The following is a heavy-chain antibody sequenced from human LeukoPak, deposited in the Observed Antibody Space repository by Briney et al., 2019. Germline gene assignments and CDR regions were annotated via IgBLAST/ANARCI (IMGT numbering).Heavy chain of an antibody. CDR1: GYTFTSYY. CDR2: INPSGGST. D-gene: IGHD1-1*01. CDR3: ARGGMAGTSSHGWYFDL. J-gene: IGHJ2*01. V-gene: IGHV1-46*01. Sequence: GASVKVSCKASGYTFTSYYMHWVRQAPGQGLEWMGIINPSGGSTSYAQKFQGRVTMTRDTSTSTVYMELSSLRSEDIAVYYCARGGMAGTSSHGWYFDLWGRGTLVTVSS.